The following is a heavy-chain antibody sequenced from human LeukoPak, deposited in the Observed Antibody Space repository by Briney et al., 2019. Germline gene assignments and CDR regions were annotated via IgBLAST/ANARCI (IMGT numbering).Heavy chain of an antibody. CDR1: GFTFSSSA. D-gene: IGHD6-13*01. Sequence: GGSLRLSCAASGFTFSSSAMAWVRQAPGKGLEWVSAISGSGGSTYYADSVKGRFTISRDNSKNTVYLQMNSLTAEDTAIYYCARRLPVAGRTDFFDYWGQGTLVTVSS. CDR2: ISGSGGST. CDR3: ARRLPVAGRTDFFDY. J-gene: IGHJ4*02. V-gene: IGHV3-23*01.